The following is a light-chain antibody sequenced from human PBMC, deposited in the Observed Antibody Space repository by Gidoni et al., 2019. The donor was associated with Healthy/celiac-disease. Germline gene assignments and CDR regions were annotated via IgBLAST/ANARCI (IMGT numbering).Light chain of an antibody. CDR3: GTWDSSLSAGV. CDR1: SSNIGNNY. Sequence: QSALTQPPSVAAAPGQKVTISCSGSSSNIGNNYVSWYQQLPGTAPKPLIYDNNKRPEGIPDRFSGSKSGTSATLGITGLQTGDDADYYCGTWDSSLSAGVFGGGTKLTVL. V-gene: IGLV1-51*01. J-gene: IGLJ2*01. CDR2: DNN.